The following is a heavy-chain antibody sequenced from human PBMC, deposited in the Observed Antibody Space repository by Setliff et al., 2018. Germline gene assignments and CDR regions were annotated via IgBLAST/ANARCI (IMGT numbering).Heavy chain of an antibody. CDR1: GYTFTSYD. V-gene: IGHV1-8*01. CDR3: ARGPPGFPRPPSFDP. Sequence: ASVKASCKASGYTFTSYDINWVRQATGQGLEWMGWMNPNSGNTGYAQKFQGRVTMTRNTSISTAYMELSSLRSEDTAVYYCARGPPGFPRPPSFDPWGQGTLVTVSS. J-gene: IGHJ5*02. D-gene: IGHD6-6*01. CDR2: MNPNSGNT.